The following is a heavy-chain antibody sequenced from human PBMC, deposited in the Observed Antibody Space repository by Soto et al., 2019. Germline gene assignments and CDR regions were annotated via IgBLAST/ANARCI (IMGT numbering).Heavy chain of an antibody. D-gene: IGHD5-12*01. J-gene: IGHJ6*01. CDR2: TRNKANSYST. CDR1: GFTFNDHY. CDR3: ASVDVTRNTYYY. Sequence: GGYPRICCAASGFTFNDHYIDWVRHAPGKGLEWVGRTRNKANSYSTAYAASVKVRFTISRDDPKSSLYLQMNSPKTEDPAVYYCASVDVTRNTYYY. V-gene: IGHV3-72*01.